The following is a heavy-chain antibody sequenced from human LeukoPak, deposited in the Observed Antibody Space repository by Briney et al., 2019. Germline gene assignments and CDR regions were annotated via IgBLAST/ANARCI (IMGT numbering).Heavy chain of an antibody. V-gene: IGHV4-61*01. Sequence: SETLSLTCTVSGGSVSSGSYYWSWIRQPPGKGLEWIGYIYYSGSTNYNPSLKSRVTISVDTSKNQFSLKLSSVTAADTAVYYCATDKVHCSSTSCYRYYGMDVWGRGTTVTVSS. CDR2: IYYSGST. CDR1: GGSVSSGSYY. D-gene: IGHD2-2*01. J-gene: IGHJ6*02. CDR3: ATDKVHCSSTSCYRYYGMDV.